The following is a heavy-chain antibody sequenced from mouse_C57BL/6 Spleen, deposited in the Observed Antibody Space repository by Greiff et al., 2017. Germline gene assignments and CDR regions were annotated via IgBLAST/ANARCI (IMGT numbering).Heavy chain of an antibody. J-gene: IGHJ2*01. V-gene: IGHV1-50*01. D-gene: IGHD2-4*01. CDR1: GYTFTSYW. CDR2: IDPSDSYT. CDR3: ARHYYDYDGVYYFGG. Sequence: QVQLQQPGAELVKPGASVKLSCKASGYTFTSYWMQWVKQRPGQGLEWIGEIDPSDSYTNYNQKFKGKATLTVDTSSSTAYMQLSSLTAEESSVYYCARHYYDYDGVYYFGGWGKGTTLTVCS.